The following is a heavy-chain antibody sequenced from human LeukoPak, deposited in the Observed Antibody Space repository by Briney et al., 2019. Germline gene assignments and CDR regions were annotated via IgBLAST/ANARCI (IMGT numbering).Heavy chain of an antibody. J-gene: IGHJ4*02. CDR1: GFTFSSYA. Sequence: PGGSLRLSCAASGFTFSSYAMSWVRQAPGKGLEWVSAISGSGGSTYYADSVKGRFTISRDNSKNTLYLQMNNLRAEDTAVYYCAKGPYYDILTGYYFSDYWGQGTLVTVSS. V-gene: IGHV3-23*01. CDR2: ISGSGGST. CDR3: AKGPYYDILTGYYFSDY. D-gene: IGHD3-9*01.